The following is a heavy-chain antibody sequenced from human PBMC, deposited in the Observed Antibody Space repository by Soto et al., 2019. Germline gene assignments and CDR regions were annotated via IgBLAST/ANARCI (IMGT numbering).Heavy chain of an antibody. Sequence: GGSLRLSCAASGFTFSSYWMSWVRQAPGKGLECVANIKQDGSEKYYVDSVKGRFTISRDNAKKSLNLQMNSLRAEDTAVYYCAREYRAGGGWTGRDYFDYWAREPWSPSPQ. D-gene: IGHD6-19*01. J-gene: IGHJ4*02. CDR1: GFTFSSYW. V-gene: IGHV3-7*03. CDR2: IKQDGSEK. CDR3: AREYRAGGGWTGRDYFDY.